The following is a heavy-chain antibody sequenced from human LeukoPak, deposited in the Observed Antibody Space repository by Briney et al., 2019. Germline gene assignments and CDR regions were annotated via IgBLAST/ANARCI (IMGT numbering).Heavy chain of an antibody. Sequence: GASVKVSCKASGYTFTSYYMHWVRQAPGQGLEWMGIINPSGGSTSYAQKFQGRVTMTRDTSTSTAYMELRSLRSEDTAVYYCARSHCYGDLPCDAFDIRGQGTMVTVSS. CDR1: GYTFTSYY. J-gene: IGHJ3*02. CDR2: INPSGGST. V-gene: IGHV1-46*01. CDR3: ARSHCYGDLPCDAFDI. D-gene: IGHD4-17*01.